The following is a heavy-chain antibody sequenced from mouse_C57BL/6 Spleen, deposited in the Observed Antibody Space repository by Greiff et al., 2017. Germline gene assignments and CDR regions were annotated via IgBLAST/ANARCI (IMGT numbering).Heavy chain of an antibody. CDR1: GYTFTSYW. D-gene: IGHD1-1*01. Sequence: VQLQQPGAELVKPGASVKLSCKASGYTFTSYWMHWVKQRPGQGLEWIGMIHPTSGSTNYNEKFKSKATLTVDKSSSTAYMQLSSLTSEDSAVYYCARNHYYGSDYAMDYWGQGTSVTVSS. J-gene: IGHJ4*01. CDR2: IHPTSGST. V-gene: IGHV1-64*01. CDR3: ARNHYYGSDYAMDY.